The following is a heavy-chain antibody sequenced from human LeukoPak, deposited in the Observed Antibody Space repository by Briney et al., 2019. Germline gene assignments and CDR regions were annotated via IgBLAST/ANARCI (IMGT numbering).Heavy chain of an antibody. CDR3: AILMSWELPNWVY. Sequence: ASVQVSCEVTGYTLTELSMHWVRQAPGKWLEWMGGFDPEDGETIYAQKFQGRVTMTEDTSTDTAYMELSSLRSEDTAVYYCAILMSWELPNWVYWGQGTLVTVSS. J-gene: IGHJ4*02. V-gene: IGHV1-24*01. CDR2: FDPEDGET. D-gene: IGHD1-26*01. CDR1: GYTLTELS.